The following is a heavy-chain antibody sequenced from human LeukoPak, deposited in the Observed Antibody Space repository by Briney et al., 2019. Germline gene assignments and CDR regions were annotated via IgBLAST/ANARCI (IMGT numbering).Heavy chain of an antibody. CDR3: AKGDSSGYSPDY. D-gene: IGHD3-22*01. J-gene: IGHJ4*02. Sequence: GGSLRLSCAASGFTFSSYGMHWVRQAPGKGLEWVAVISYDGSNKYYADSVKGRFTISRDNSKNTLYPQMNSLRAEDTAVYYCAKGDSSGYSPDYWGQGTLVTVSS. V-gene: IGHV3-30*18. CDR1: GFTFSSYG. CDR2: ISYDGSNK.